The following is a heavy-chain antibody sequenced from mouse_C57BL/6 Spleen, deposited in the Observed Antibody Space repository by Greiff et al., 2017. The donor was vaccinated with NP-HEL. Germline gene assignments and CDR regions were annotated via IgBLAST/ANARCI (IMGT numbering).Heavy chain of an antibody. CDR1: GFTFTDYY. CDR3: ARSPGYEDAMDY. D-gene: IGHD1-2*01. Sequence: EVHLVESGGGLVQPGGSLSLSCAASGFTFTDYYMSWVRQPPGKALEWLGFIRNKANGYTTEYSASVKGRFTISRDNSQSILYLQMNALRAEDSATYYCARSPGYEDAMDYWGQGTSVTVSS. V-gene: IGHV7-3*01. J-gene: IGHJ4*01. CDR2: IRNKANGYTT.